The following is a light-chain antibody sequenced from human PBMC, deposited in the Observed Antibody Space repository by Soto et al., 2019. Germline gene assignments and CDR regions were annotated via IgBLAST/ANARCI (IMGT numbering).Light chain of an antibody. CDR1: QSVGSN. Sequence: EIVMTQSPATLSVSPGERATLSCLASQSVGSNLAWYQQRPGQAPRLLIYGASTRATGIPVRFSGSGSGTAFTLTISGLQSEDFAVYYCQHYNPWPPYPLGQGTKMDSK. CDR3: QHYNPWPPYP. J-gene: IGKJ2*01. V-gene: IGKV3-15*01. CDR2: GAS.